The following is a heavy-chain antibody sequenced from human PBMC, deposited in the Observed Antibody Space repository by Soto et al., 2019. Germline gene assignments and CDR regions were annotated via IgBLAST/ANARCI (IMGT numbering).Heavy chain of an antibody. D-gene: IGHD3-3*01. V-gene: IGHV1-18*01. CDR1: GYTFTYNG. J-gene: IGHJ4*02. CDR2: ISPDNGDT. CDR3: ARDRIITIFGVVPPIGY. Sequence: QVQLVQSGAEVKKPGASVNVSCKASGYTFTYNGISWVRQAPGQCLEWMGWISPDNGDTNYAQHLRGRVTMTTDTSTNTAYMDLKGFRFDDTAVYYCARDRIITIFGVVPPIGYWVQGTLITVSS.